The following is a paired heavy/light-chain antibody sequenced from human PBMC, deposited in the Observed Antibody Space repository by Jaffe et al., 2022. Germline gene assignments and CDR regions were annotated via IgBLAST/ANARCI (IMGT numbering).Light chain of an antibody. V-gene: IGKV3-20*01. CDR1: QSVSSSY. J-gene: IGKJ4*01. Sequence: EIVLTQSPGTLSLSPGERATLSCRASQSVSSSYLAWYQQKPGQAPRLLIYGASSRATGIPDRFSGSGSGTDFTLTISRLEPEDFAVYYCQQYGSSFTFGGGTKVEIK. CDR2: GAS. CDR3: QQYGSSFT.
Heavy chain of an antibody. CDR3: ARIQGYYGSGSYYNGAFDI. J-gene: IGHJ3*02. V-gene: IGHV2-70*20. Sequence: QVTLRESGPALVKPTQTLTLTCTFSGFSLSTSGMCVSWVRQPPGKALEWLALIDWDDDKYYSTSLKTRLTISKDTSKNQVVLTMTNMDPVDTATYYCARIQGYYGSGSYYNGAFDIWGQGTMVTVSS. CDR1: GFSLSTSGMC. CDR2: IDWDDDK. D-gene: IGHD3-10*01.